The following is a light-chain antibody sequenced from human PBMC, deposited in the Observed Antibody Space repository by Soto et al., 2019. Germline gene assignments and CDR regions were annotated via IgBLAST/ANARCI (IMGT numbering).Light chain of an antibody. Sequence: EVVMTQSPATLSVSPGERATLSCRASQSVDSNLAWYQQKPGQAPRLLIHSASTRATGIPARFSGSGSGTEFTLTISSLQSEDFAVYYCQQYNNWPPYTFGQGTKLEIK. CDR2: SAS. CDR3: QQYNNWPPYT. V-gene: IGKV3-15*01. CDR1: QSVDSN. J-gene: IGKJ2*01.